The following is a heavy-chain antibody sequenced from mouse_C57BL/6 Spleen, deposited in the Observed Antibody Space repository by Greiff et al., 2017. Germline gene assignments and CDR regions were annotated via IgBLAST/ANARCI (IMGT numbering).Heavy chain of an antibody. CDR3: ARRGGYYYFDY. J-gene: IGHJ2*01. CDR2: IYPGDGDT. Sequence: LQESGAELVKPGASVKISCKASGYAFSSYWMNWVKQRPGKGLEWIGQIYPGDGDTNYNGKFKGKATLTADKSSSTAYMQLSSLTSEDSAVYFCARRGGYYYFDYWGQGTTLTVSS. CDR1: GYAFSSYW. D-gene: IGHD2-3*01. V-gene: IGHV1-80*01.